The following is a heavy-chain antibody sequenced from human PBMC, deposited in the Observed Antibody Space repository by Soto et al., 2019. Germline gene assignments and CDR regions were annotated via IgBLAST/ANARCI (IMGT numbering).Heavy chain of an antibody. CDR2: IDPSDSYT. Sequence: GESLKISCKGSGYSFTSYWISWVRQMPGKGLEWMGRIDPSDSYTNYSPSFQGHVTISADKSISTAYLQWSSLKASDTAMYYCARHRRGYCSSTSCYEESWFDPWGQGTLVTVSS. CDR1: GYSFTSYW. D-gene: IGHD2-2*01. J-gene: IGHJ5*02. V-gene: IGHV5-10-1*01. CDR3: ARHRRGYCSSTSCYEESWFDP.